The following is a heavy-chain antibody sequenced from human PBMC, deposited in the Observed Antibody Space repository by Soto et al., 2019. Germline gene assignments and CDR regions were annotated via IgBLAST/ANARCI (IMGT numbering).Heavy chain of an antibody. CDR1: SGSSDTTNW. Sequence: QGQLQESGPGLVKPSGTLSLTCAVSSGSSDTTNWWSWVRQPPGKGLEWIGEIFHSGNTYYNPSLASRVTISVDTSKNQFSLNLRSVTAADTAVYYCARRTWGMDVWGQGTTVTVSS. D-gene: IGHD2-8*01. CDR2: IFHSGNT. V-gene: IGHV4-4*02. CDR3: ARRTWGMDV. J-gene: IGHJ6*02.